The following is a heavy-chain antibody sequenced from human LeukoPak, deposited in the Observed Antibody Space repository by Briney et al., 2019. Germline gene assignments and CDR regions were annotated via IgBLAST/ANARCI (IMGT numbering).Heavy chain of an antibody. CDR2: IRYDGSNK. V-gene: IGHV3-30*02. Sequence: GGSLRLSCAASGFTFSSYGMHWVRQAPGKGLEWVAFIRYDGSNKYYADSVKGRFTISRDNSKNTLYLQMNSLRAEDTAVYYCAKDQNDIVVVPAAITLWGKGTTVTVSS. CDR1: GFTFSSYG. D-gene: IGHD2-2*01. CDR3: AKDQNDIVVVPAAITL. J-gene: IGHJ6*04.